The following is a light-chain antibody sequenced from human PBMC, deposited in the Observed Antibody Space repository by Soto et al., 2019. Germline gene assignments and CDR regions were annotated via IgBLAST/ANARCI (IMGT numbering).Light chain of an antibody. CDR1: QSVSNS. J-gene: IGKJ2*01. CDR3: QQRSDWPPS. CDR2: DAS. V-gene: IGKV3-11*01. Sequence: EIVLTQSPASLSLSPGDRATLSCRANQSVSNSLAWYQQTPGQPPRLLIFDASNMATGITPRFSGSGSGTDFSLTIDSLEPEVFVVYYCQQRSDWPPSFGQGTKLEIK.